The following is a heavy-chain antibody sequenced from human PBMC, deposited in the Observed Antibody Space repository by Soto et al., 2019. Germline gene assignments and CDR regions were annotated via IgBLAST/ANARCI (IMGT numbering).Heavy chain of an antibody. J-gene: IGHJ6*02. CDR2: IVVGSGNT. D-gene: IGHD3-22*01. CDR1: GFTFTSSA. V-gene: IGHV1-58*01. CDR3: AADPPYYYDSSGYPNYYYYGMDV. Sequence: SVKVSCKASGFTFTSSAVQWVRQARGQRLEWIGWIVVGSGNTNYAQKFQERVTITRDMSTSTAYMELSSLRSEDTAVYYCAADPPYYYDSSGYPNYYYYGMDVWGQGTTVTVSS.